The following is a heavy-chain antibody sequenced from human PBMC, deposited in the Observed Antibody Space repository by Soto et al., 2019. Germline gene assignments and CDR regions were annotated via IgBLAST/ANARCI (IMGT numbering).Heavy chain of an antibody. CDR3: ARHSPGIAIPYYYYYYMDV. D-gene: IGHD2-21*01. V-gene: IGHV4-39*01. Sequence: QLQLQESGPGLVKPSETLSLTCTVSGGSISSSSYYWGWIRQPPGKGLEWIGSIYYSGSTYYNPPLTRRVTISVDTSKNQFSLKLSSVTAADTAVYYCARHSPGIAIPYYYYYYMDVWGKGTTVTVSS. CDR2: IYYSGST. CDR1: GGSISSSSYY. J-gene: IGHJ6*03.